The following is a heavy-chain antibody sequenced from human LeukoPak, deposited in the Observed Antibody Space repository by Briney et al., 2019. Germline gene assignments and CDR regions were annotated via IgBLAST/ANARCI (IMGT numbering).Heavy chain of an antibody. D-gene: IGHD3-3*01. CDR3: VKAAVFGVVIRPPGVPMDV. CDR1: GASIRSTSYY. J-gene: IGHJ6*02. Sequence: SETLSLTCTVSGASIRSTSYYWGWIRQPPGKGLERIGTIYYDGTTYYKPSLKSRVTLSVDTSKNQFSLRLNSVTAADTAVYYCVKAAVFGVVIRPPGVPMDVWGQGTTVTVSS. V-gene: IGHV4-39*01. CDR2: IYYDGTT.